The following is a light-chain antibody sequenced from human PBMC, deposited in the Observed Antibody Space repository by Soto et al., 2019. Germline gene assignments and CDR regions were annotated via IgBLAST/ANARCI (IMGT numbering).Light chain of an antibody. V-gene: IGLV2-8*01. CDR3: SPYAGSNTLV. Sequence: QSVLTQPPSASGSPGQSVTISFTGTSSVVGGYNYVSWYQQHPGKAPKLMIYEVSKRPSGVPDRFSGSKSGNTASLTVSGLQAEDEADYYCSPYAGSNTLVFGTGTKVTVL. J-gene: IGLJ1*01. CDR1: SSVVGGYNY. CDR2: EVS.